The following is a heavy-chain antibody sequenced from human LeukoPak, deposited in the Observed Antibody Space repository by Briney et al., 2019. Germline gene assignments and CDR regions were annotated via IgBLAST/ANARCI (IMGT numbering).Heavy chain of an antibody. V-gene: IGHV4-61*02. Sequence: SQALSLTRTVSGGSISSGSYYWSWIRQPAGKGLEWIGRIYTSGSTNYNPSLKSRVTISVDTSKNQFSLKLSSVTAADTAVYYCARGRIAARHNWFDPWGQGTLVTVSS. CDR3: ARGRIAARHNWFDP. CDR2: IYTSGST. D-gene: IGHD6-6*01. J-gene: IGHJ5*02. CDR1: GGSISSGSYY.